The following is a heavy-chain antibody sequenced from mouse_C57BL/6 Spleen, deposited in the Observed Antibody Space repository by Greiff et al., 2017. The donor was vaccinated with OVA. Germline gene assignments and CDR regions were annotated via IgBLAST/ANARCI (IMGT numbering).Heavy chain of an antibody. CDR1: GFTFTSYW. Sequence: QVQLQQPGAELVKPGASVKLSCKASGFTFTSYWMHWVKQRPGQGLEWIGMIHPNSGSTNYNEKFKSKATLTVDKSSSTAYMQLSSLTSEDSAVYYCARRVYDGYYAYWGQGTLVTVSA. J-gene: IGHJ3*01. D-gene: IGHD2-3*01. CDR2: IHPNSGST. V-gene: IGHV1-64*01. CDR3: ARRVYDGYYAY.